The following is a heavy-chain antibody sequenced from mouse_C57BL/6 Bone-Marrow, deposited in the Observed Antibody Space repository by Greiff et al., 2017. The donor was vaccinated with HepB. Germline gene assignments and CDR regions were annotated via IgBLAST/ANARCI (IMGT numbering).Heavy chain of an antibody. Sequence: EVQRVESGPGLVKPSQSLSLTCSVTGYSITSGYYWNWIRQFPGNKLEWMGYISYDGSNNYNPSLKNRISITRDTSKNQFFLKLNSVTTEDTATYYCARGGGWLLRYFDVWGTGTTVTVSS. V-gene: IGHV3-6*01. CDR1: GYSITSGYY. CDR3: ARGGGWLLRYFDV. CDR2: ISYDGSN. J-gene: IGHJ1*03. D-gene: IGHD2-3*01.